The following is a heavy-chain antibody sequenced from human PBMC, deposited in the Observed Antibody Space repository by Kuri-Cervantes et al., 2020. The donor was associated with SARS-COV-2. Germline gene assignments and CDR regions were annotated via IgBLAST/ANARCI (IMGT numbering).Heavy chain of an antibody. J-gene: IGHJ1*01. V-gene: IGHV3-73*01. D-gene: IGHD3/OR15-3a*01. Sequence: GESLKISCAASGFTFSGSAMHWVRQASGKGLEWVGRIRSKANSYATAYAASVKGRFTISRDDSKNTAYLQMNSLRVEDTATYFCAKFAERQLIYFQHWGQGTVVTVSS. CDR3: AKFAERQLIYFQH. CDR1: GFTFSGSA. CDR2: IRSKANSYAT.